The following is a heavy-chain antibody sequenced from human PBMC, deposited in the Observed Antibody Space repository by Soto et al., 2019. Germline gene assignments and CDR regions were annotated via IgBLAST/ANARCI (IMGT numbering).Heavy chain of an antibody. Sequence: ASVKVSCKASGSTFSSYAISWVRQAPGQGLEWMGGIIPIFGTANYAQKFQGRVTITADESTSTAYMELSSLRSEDTAVYYCARSVKGYYYGSENNYYYYGMDVWGQGTTVTVSS. D-gene: IGHD3-10*01. CDR1: GSTFSSYA. J-gene: IGHJ6*02. CDR3: ARSVKGYYYGSENNYYYYGMDV. CDR2: IIPIFGTA. V-gene: IGHV1-69*13.